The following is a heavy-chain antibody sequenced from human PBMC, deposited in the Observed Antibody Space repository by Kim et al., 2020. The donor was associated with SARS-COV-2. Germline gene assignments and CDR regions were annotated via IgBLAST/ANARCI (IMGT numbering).Heavy chain of an antibody. V-gene: IGHV3-23*01. J-gene: IGHJ4*02. D-gene: IGHD3-22*01. Sequence: GGSLRLSCAASGFTFSSYAMSWVRQAPGKGLEWVSAISGSGGSTYYADSVKGRFTISRDNSKNTLYLQMNSLRAEDTTVYYCAKASITMIVVAPDYWGQGTLVTVSS. CDR1: GFTFSSYA. CDR3: AKASITMIVVAPDY. CDR2: ISGSGGST.